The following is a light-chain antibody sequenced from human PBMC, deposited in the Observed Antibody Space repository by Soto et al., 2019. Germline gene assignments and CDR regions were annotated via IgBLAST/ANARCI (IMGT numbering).Light chain of an antibody. J-gene: IGKJ1*01. V-gene: IGKV1-39*01. CDR3: QQRYSIPWT. Sequence: DFQMTQSPAYRSASVGDRVTITCRASQSTSSYLNWYQQKPGKAPKXLIYAASSLQSGVPSRFSGSGSGTDFTLTISRLQPEDFETDYCQQRYSIPWTFVQGTKVDIK. CDR2: AAS. CDR1: QSTSSY.